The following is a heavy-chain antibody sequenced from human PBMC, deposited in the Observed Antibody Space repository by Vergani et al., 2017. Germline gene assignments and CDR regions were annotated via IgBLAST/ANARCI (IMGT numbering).Heavy chain of an antibody. CDR1: GASIRSSNYY. V-gene: IGHV4-39*01. D-gene: IGHD6-19*01. CDR2: IYYSGST. J-gene: IGHJ5*02. Sequence: QLQLQESGPGLVKPSATLSLTCSVSGASIRSSNYYWGWIRQPPGKGLEWIASIYYSGSTYYNPSLKSRVTISVDTSKNQFSLKLSSVTAADTAVYFCARHSTVEWLVKLEWIDHWGQGILVTVSS. CDR3: ARHSTVEWLVKLEWIDH.